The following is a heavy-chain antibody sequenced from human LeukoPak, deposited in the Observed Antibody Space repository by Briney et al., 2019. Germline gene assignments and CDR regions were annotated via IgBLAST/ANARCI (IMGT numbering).Heavy chain of an antibody. Sequence: RSGGSLRLSCAATGFIFSSYEMNWARQAPGKGLEWVSYISSSASTIHYADSVKGRFTVSRDNAKNSLYLQMNSLRAEDTAVYYCARDPTYYYGSGTYSHYYGMDVWGQGTTVTVSS. V-gene: IGHV3-48*03. J-gene: IGHJ6*02. D-gene: IGHD3-10*01. CDR1: GFIFSSYE. CDR2: ISSSASTI. CDR3: ARDPTYYYGSGTYSHYYGMDV.